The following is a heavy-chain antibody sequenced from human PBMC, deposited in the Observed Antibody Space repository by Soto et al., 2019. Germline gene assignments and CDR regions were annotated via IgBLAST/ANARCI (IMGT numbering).Heavy chain of an antibody. CDR1: GGSISSSSYY. J-gene: IGHJ4*02. V-gene: IGHV4-39*01. Sequence: ETLSLTCTVSGGSISSSSYYWGWIRQPPGKGLEWIGSIYYSGSTYYNPSLKSRVTISVDTSKNQFSLKLSSVTAADTAVYYCARLQKAVAVDYWGQGTLVTVSS. D-gene: IGHD6-19*01. CDR3: ARLQKAVAVDY. CDR2: IYYSGST.